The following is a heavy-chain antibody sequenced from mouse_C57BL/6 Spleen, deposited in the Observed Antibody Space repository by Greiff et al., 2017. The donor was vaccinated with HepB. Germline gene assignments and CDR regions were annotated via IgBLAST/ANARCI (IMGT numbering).Heavy chain of an antibody. V-gene: IGHV1-42*01. J-gene: IGHJ3*01. CDR1: GYSFTGYY. CDR2: INPSTGGT. Sequence: EVQLVESGPELVKPGASVKISCKASGYSFTGYYMNWVTQSPEKSLEWIGEINPSTGGTTYNQKFKAKATLTVDKSSSTAYMQLKSLTSEDSAVYYCARKGGYDYDGFAYWGQGTLVTVSA. CDR3: ARKGGYDYDGFAY. D-gene: IGHD2-4*01.